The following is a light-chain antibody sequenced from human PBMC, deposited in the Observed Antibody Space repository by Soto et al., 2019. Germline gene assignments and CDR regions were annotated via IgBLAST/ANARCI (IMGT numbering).Light chain of an antibody. J-gene: IGLJ1*01. CDR2: EVS. CDR3: SSYATSSPYV. V-gene: IGLV2-14*01. Sequence: QSALTQPASVSGSPGQSITISCTGTSSDVGAYTYVSWYQQHPGKAPKLMIFEVSNRPSGVSNRFSGSRSGNTASLTISGLQGEDEADYFCSSYATSSPYVFGTGTKVTVL. CDR1: SSDVGAYTY.